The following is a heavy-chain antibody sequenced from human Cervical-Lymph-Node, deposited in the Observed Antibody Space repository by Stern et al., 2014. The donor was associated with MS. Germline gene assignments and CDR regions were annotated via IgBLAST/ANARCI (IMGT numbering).Heavy chain of an antibody. Sequence: QLQLQESGPGLVKPSQTLSLTCTVSGGSISSGSYYWSWIRQPAGKGLEWIGRIYTTGSTDYNPSLKSRVTISLDKSKNQFSRKLSSVTAADTAVYYCARDRVDVVVVPAVTVLDYWGQGTLVTVSS. CDR2: IYTTGST. CDR1: GGSISSGSYY. CDR3: ARDRVDVVVVPAVTVLDY. D-gene: IGHD2-2*03. J-gene: IGHJ4*02. V-gene: IGHV4-61*02.